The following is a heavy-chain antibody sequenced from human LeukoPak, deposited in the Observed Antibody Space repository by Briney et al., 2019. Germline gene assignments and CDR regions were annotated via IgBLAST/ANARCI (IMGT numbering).Heavy chain of an antibody. Sequence: GESLKISCKGSGYSINNYWIGWVRQMPGKGLEWMGIIYPADSDIRYSPSFQGQVTISADKSISTAYLQWSSLKASDTAMYYCARQEYCSGGSCYTWFNPWGQGTLVTVSS. CDR3: ARQEYCSGGSCYTWFNP. J-gene: IGHJ5*02. V-gene: IGHV5-51*01. CDR2: IYPADSDI. CDR1: GYSINNYW. D-gene: IGHD2-15*01.